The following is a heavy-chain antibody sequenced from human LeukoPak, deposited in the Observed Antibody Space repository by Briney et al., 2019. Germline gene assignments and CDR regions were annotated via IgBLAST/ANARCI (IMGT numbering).Heavy chain of an antibody. CDR2: INHSGST. D-gene: IGHD2-2*01. CDR1: GGSFSGYY. J-gene: IGHJ6*02. V-gene: IGHV4-34*01. CDR3: ARWRIVVVPAARLTYYYYGMDV. Sequence: SETLSLTCAVYGGSFSGYYWSWIRQPPGKGLEWIGEINHSGSTNYNPSLKSRVTISVDTSKDQFSLKLSSVTTADTAVYYCARWRIVVVPAARLTYYYYGMDVWGQGTTVTVSS.